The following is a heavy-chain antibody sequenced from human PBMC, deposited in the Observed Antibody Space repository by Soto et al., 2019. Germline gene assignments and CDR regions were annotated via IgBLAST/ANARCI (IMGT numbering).Heavy chain of an antibody. CDR2: IWYDGSNK. V-gene: IGHV3-33*01. Sequence: PVGSLRLSCAASGFTFSSYGMHWVRQAPGKGLEWVAVIWYDGSNKYYADSVKGRFTISRDNSKNTLYLQMNSLRAEDTAVYYCARDPPRITIFGVVIARGYYYGMDVWGQGTTVTVSS. D-gene: IGHD3-3*01. J-gene: IGHJ6*02. CDR1: GFTFSSYG. CDR3: ARDPPRITIFGVVIARGYYYGMDV.